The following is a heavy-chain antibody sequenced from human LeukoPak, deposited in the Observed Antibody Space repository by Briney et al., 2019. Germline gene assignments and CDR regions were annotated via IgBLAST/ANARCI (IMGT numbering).Heavy chain of an antibody. V-gene: IGHV7-4-1*02. CDR1: GYTFTDYA. CDR3: ARSDYGLDV. CDR2: INTNTGNP. J-gene: IGHJ6*02. Sequence: ASVKVSCKASGYTFTDYAMNWVRQAPGQGLEWMGWINTNTGNPMFAQGFTGRFVFSLDTSVSTAYLQISSLKAEDTALYYCARSDYGLDVWGQGTTVTVSS.